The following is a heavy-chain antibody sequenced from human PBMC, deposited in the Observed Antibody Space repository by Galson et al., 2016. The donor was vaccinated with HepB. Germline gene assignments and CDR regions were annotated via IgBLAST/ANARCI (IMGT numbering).Heavy chain of an antibody. Sequence: SLRLSCAASGFTLSTYGMHWVRQAPGKGLEWVAVISYDGDTKYHADSVKGRFTISRDNSKNTLYLQMHRLRFGDTAVYYCASDPRQWQRGYNYGFEYWGQGTLVSVSS. CDR3: ASDPRQWQRGYNYGFEY. V-gene: IGHV3-30*03. J-gene: IGHJ4*02. D-gene: IGHD5-18*01. CDR2: ISYDGDTK. CDR1: GFTLSTYG.